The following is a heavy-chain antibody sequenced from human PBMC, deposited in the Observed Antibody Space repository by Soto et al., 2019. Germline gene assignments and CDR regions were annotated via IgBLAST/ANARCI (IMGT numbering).Heavy chain of an antibody. J-gene: IGHJ5*02. Sequence: QPPGKGLEWVGYIYQSGSTYYNPSLRSRLTISIDRSKNQFSLKLTSVTAADTAVYYCASVCFLQKSGCDTCHRSWHHWGHGPPITVS. V-gene: IGHV4-30-2*01. CDR3: ASVCFLQKSGCDTCHRSWHH. CDR2: IYQSGST. D-gene: IGHD2-2*02.